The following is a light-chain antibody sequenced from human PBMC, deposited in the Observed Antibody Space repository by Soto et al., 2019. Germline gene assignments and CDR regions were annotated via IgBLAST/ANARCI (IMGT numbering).Light chain of an antibody. Sequence: QSVLTQPASVSGSPGQSITISCTGTSSDVGNYKYVSWYQQHPGKAPKLMIYEVSNRPSGVSNRFSGSKSGNTASLTISGLQAEDGTDYYCFSYTSSGTYVFGTGTKVNVL. V-gene: IGLV2-14*01. CDR3: FSYTSSGTYV. J-gene: IGLJ1*01. CDR1: SSDVGNYKY. CDR2: EVS.